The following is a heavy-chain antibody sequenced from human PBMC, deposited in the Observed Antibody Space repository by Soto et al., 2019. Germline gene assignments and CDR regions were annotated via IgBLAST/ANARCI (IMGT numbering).Heavy chain of an antibody. Sequence: SETLSLTCTVSGGSISSYYWSWIRQPPGKGLEWIGYIYYSGSTNYNPSLKSRVTISVDTSKNQFSLKLSSVTAADTAVYYCASGYYDILTGYYHSGADSPAYYYYYYMDVWGKGTTVTVSS. D-gene: IGHD3-9*01. CDR2: IYYSGST. CDR1: GGSISSYY. CDR3: ASGYYDILTGYYHSGADSPAYYYYYYMDV. V-gene: IGHV4-59*01. J-gene: IGHJ6*03.